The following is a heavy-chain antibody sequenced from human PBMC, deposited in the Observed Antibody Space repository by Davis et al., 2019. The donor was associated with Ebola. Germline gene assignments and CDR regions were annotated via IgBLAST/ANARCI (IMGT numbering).Heavy chain of an antibody. CDR1: GGSISSSSYY. J-gene: IGHJ3*02. CDR3: ARHDYYDSGGYYPQAPYAFDI. Sequence: PSETLFLTCTVSGGSISSSSYYWGWIRQPPGKGLEWIGSIYYSGSTYYNPSLKSRVTISVDTSKNQFSLKLSSVTAADTAVYYCARHDYYDSGGYYPQAPYAFDIWGQGTMVTVSS. V-gene: IGHV4-39*01. CDR2: IYYSGST. D-gene: IGHD3-22*01.